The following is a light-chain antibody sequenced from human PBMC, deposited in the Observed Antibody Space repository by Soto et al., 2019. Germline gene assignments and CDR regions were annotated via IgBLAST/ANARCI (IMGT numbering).Light chain of an antibody. CDR2: DAS. V-gene: IGKV1-5*01. CDR1: RSASFW. Sequence: DIQMTQSPSTLSASVGDRVSITCRASRSASFWLAWYQQKPGKAPNLLIYDASILEGGVPSRFSGSGSGTEFTLTISSLQPDDSATYYCQQYHSYSPERFGQGTKVDIK. CDR3: QQYHSYSPER. J-gene: IGKJ1*01.